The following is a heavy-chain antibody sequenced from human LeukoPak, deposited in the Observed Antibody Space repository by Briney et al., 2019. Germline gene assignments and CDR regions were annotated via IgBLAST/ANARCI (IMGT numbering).Heavy chain of an antibody. Sequence: GASVNVSCKSSVYTSTTYGISWVRQAPGQGLEWMGWTYNSYTHYAQTLLDRLTMTTDTSTSTAYMELRSLNSDVTAVDYCARARSQGGSFDLYYLDSRREGSLVTVCS. V-gene: IGHV1-18*01. J-gene: IGHJ4*02. CDR2: TYNSYT. D-gene: IGHD3-9*01. CDR3: ARARSQGGSFDLYYLDS. CDR1: VYTSTTYG.